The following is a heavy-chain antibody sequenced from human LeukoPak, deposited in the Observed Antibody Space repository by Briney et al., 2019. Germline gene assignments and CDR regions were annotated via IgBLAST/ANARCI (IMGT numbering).Heavy chain of an antibody. V-gene: IGHV4-4*07. Sequence: SETLSLTCTVSGGSISSYYWSWIRQPAGKGLEWIGRIYTSGSTNYNPSLKSRVTMSVDTSKNQFSLKLSSVTAADTAVYYCAREKVEETYYYYMDVWGKGTTVTVSS. J-gene: IGHJ6*03. CDR2: IYTSGST. CDR3: AREKVEETYYYYMDV. CDR1: GGSISSYY.